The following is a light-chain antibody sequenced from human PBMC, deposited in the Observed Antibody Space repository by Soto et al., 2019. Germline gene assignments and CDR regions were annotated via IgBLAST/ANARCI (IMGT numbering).Light chain of an antibody. CDR1: QSVNNN. CDR2: GAS. V-gene: IGKV3-15*01. J-gene: IGKJ4*01. Sequence: EIVMTQSPSTLSVSPGERATLSCRASQSVNNNLAWYQQKPGKAPRLLIYGASARATGIPARFSGSGSGTEFTLTISRLQSEDFAVYYCQQYNNWPLTFGGGTKVEIK. CDR3: QQYNNWPLT.